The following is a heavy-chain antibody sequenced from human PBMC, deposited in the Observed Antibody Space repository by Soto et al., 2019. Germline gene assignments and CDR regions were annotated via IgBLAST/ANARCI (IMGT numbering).Heavy chain of an antibody. CDR1: GTTFSSYG. Sequence: QVQLVQSGAELKKPGSSVNVSCKDSGTTFSSYGFNWVRQAPGQGLEWMGGIIPVLGTINYAQKFQGRVTITADKSTSTVYMDLSSLRSEDTAVYYCARGTLFCGGDCYFDHWGLGTLVTVSS. CDR2: IIPVLGTI. D-gene: IGHD2-21*02. CDR3: ARGTLFCGGDCYFDH. V-gene: IGHV1-69*06. J-gene: IGHJ4*02.